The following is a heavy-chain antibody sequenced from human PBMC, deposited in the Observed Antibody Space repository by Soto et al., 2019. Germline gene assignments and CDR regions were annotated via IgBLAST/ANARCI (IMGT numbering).Heavy chain of an antibody. Sequence: EVQLVESGGDLVQPGGSLRLSCFASGFTVSSNFMNWVRQAPGKGLEWVSLIYSGGTTYYADSVKGRFTISRDNSKNTLNLQMNNLRAEDTAVYYCVGAGYCTYDNFAEGPFDYWGQGTLVTVSS. CDR1: GFTVSSNF. CDR3: VGAGYCTYDNFAEGPFDY. CDR2: IYSGGTT. V-gene: IGHV3-66*01. J-gene: IGHJ4*02. D-gene: IGHD2-8*01.